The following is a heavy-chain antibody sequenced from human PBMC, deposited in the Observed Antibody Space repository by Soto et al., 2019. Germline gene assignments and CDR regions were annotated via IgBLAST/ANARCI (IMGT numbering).Heavy chain of an antibody. CDR3: ARDRRYSYGFAFDI. CDR2: IWYDGSNK. Sequence: PGGSLRLSCAASGFTFSSYGMHWVRQAPGKGLEWVAVIWYDGSNKYYADSVKGRFTISRDNSKNTLYLQMNSLRAEDTAVYYCARDRRYSYGFAFDIWGQGTMVTVSS. CDR1: GFTFSSYG. D-gene: IGHD5-18*01. V-gene: IGHV3-33*01. J-gene: IGHJ3*02.